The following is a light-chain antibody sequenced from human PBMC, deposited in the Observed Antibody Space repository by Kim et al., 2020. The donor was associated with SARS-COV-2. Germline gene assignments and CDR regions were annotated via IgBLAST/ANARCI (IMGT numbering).Light chain of an antibody. J-gene: IGLJ3*02. CDR3: QVWDGSSDPWV. V-gene: IGLV3-21*04. CDR1: NIGSKS. Sequence: SYELTQPPSLSVAPGKTARITCGGNNIGSKSVHWYQQKPGQAPVLVISFHTDRPSGNSGRFSGSNSGDTATLTISRVEAGDEADYYCQVWDGSSDPWVFGGGTQLTVL. CDR2: FHT.